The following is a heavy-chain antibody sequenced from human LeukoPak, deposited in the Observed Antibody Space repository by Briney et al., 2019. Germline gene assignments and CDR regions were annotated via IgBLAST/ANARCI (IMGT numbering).Heavy chain of an antibody. V-gene: IGHV3-48*01. CDR1: GFTFSNYN. D-gene: IGHD3-22*01. CDR3: AKDGGYYDSSGTGYFDY. Sequence: GGSLRLSCAASGFTFSNYNMNWVRQAPGKGLEWVAYITLSRTTIYYADSVKGRFTISRNNSKNTLYLQMNSLRAEDTAVYYCAKDGGYYDSSGTGYFDYWGQGTLVTVSS. CDR2: ITLSRTTI. J-gene: IGHJ4*02.